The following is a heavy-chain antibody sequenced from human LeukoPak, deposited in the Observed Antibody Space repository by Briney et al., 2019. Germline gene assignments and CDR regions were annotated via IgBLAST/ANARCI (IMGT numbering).Heavy chain of an antibody. CDR1: GGSISSGDYF. J-gene: IGHJ4*02. CDR2: IYYSGTT. D-gene: IGHD3-3*01. CDR3: TRAYWIGFHFDS. V-gene: IGHV4-30-4*01. Sequence: SETLSLTCSVSGGSISSGDYFWTWIRQPPGKGLEYIGYIYYSGTTYYNPSLKSRITMSVDMSANQFSLRLTSVPAADTAVYYCTRAYWIGFHFDSWGQGILVSVSS.